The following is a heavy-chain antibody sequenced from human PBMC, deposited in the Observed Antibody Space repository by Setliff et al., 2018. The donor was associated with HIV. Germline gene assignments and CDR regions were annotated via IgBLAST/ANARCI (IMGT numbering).Heavy chain of an antibody. CDR2: ITWNSATI. CDR1: GFTFDDYA. J-gene: IGHJ3*02. CDR3: AKDYGDGHNWGAFDI. V-gene: IGHV3-9*01. Sequence: SLKISCAASGFTFDDYAMHWGRQSPGKGPEWVAGITWNSATIAYADSVQGRFTISRDNDRHYVYLQMTSLRPEDTALYHCAKDYGDGHNWGAFDIWGQGTMVTVSS. D-gene: IGHD3-16*01.